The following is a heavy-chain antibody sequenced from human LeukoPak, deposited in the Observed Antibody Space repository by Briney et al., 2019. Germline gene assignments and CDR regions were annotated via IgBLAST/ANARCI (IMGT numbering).Heavy chain of an antibody. Sequence: TTSETLSLTCTVSGGSISSYYWSWIRQPPGKGLEWIGYIYYSGSTNYNPSLKSRVTISVDTSKNQFSLKLSSVTAAGTAVYYCARTPRYSSSSMGAFDIWGQGTMVTVSS. D-gene: IGHD6-13*01. CDR3: ARTPRYSSSSMGAFDI. J-gene: IGHJ3*02. CDR1: GGSISSYY. CDR2: IYYSGST. V-gene: IGHV4-59*01.